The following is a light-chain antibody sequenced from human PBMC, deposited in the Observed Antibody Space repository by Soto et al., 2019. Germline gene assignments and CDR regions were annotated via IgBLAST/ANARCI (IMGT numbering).Light chain of an antibody. Sequence: EIVLTQSPGTLSLSPGERATLSCRASQTVRNNYLAWYQQKPGQAPRLLIYDASSRATGIPDRFSGGGSATDFTLTISRLEPEDFAVYYCQQYDDSPLTFGGGTKVDIK. CDR1: QTVRNNY. V-gene: IGKV3-20*01. CDR2: DAS. CDR3: QQYDDSPLT. J-gene: IGKJ4*01.